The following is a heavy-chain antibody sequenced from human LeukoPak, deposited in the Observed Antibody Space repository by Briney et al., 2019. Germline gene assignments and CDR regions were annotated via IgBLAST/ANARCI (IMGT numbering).Heavy chain of an antibody. V-gene: IGHV4-4*07. Sequence: PSETLSLTCTVSGGSISSYYWSWIRQPAGKGLEWIGRIYTSGSTNYNPSLKSRVTMSVDTSKNQFSLKLSPVTAADTAVYYCASDSGDTAMVTPFLKWGQGTLVTVSS. CDR3: ASDSGDTAMVTPFLK. J-gene: IGHJ4*02. CDR1: GGSISSYY. D-gene: IGHD5-18*01. CDR2: IYTSGST.